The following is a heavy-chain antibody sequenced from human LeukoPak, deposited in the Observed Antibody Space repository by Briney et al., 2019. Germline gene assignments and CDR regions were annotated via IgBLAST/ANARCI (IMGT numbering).Heavy chain of an antibody. Sequence: GGSLRLSCAASGFTFSSYWMHWVRQAPGKGLVWVSRINSDGSTTSYADFVKGRFTISRDNAKNTLYLQMSSLRAEDTAVYYSAREYHGGNPGWGQGTLVTVSS. CDR3: AREYHGGNPG. D-gene: IGHD4-23*01. J-gene: IGHJ4*02. CDR1: GFTFSSYW. CDR2: INSDGSTT. V-gene: IGHV3-74*01.